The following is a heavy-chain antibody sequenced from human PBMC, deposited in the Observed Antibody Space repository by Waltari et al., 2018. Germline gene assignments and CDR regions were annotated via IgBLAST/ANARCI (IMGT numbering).Heavy chain of an antibody. Sequence: EVQLVQSGAEVKKPGESLKISCKGSGYSFTRYWIGWVRQMPGKGLEWMGIIYPGDSDTRYSPSFQGQVTISADKSISTAYLQWSSLKASDTAMYYCASHCSSTSCYPHRIYWGQGTLDTVSS. J-gene: IGHJ4*02. D-gene: IGHD2-2*01. CDR1: GYSFTRYW. CDR2: IYPGDSDT. V-gene: IGHV5-51*01. CDR3: ASHCSSTSCYPHRIY.